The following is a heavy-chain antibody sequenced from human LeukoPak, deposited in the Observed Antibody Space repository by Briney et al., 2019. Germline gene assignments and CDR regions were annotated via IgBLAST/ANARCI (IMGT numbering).Heavy chain of an antibody. CDR1: GFTFNNYW. V-gene: IGHV3-74*01. Sequence: GGSLRLSCAASGFTFNNYWMHWVRHAPGKGLGWVSRIDTIASTTGYADSVKGRFTMSRDNAKKMVYLQMNSLRAEDTAVYYCARDSSRWLRFGYFDYWGQGTLVTVSS. CDR3: ARDSSRWLRFGYFDY. D-gene: IGHD5-12*01. CDR2: IDTIASTT. J-gene: IGHJ4*02.